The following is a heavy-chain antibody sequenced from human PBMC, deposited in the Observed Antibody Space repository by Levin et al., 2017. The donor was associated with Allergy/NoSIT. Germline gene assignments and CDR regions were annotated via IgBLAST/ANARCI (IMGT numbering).Heavy chain of an antibody. J-gene: IGHJ4*02. CDR1: GFTFSSYG. CDR3: AKDRGRFVRAADY. V-gene: IGHV3-30*18. D-gene: IGHD6-13*01. Sequence: GGSLRLSCAASGFTFSSYGMHWVRQAPGKGLEWVAVISYDGSNKYYADSVKGRFTISRDNSKNTLYLQMNSLRAEDTAVYYCAKDRGRFVRAADYWGQGTLVTVSS. CDR2: ISYDGSNK.